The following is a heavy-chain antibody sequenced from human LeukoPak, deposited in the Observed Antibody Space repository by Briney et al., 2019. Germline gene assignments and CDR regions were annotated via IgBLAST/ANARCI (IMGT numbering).Heavy chain of an antibody. CDR1: GVSFSGYY. D-gene: IGHD1-26*01. CDR2: ISHTGRT. V-gene: IGHV4-34*01. Sequence: SETLSLTCGVPGVSFSGYYWSWIRQAPGKGPEWIGEISHTGRTAYNPSLRSRVTISLDTSKNQFSLKLTFVSAADTAVYYCTRTSPGIPLDFWGQGTLVTVSS. CDR3: TRTSPGIPLDF. J-gene: IGHJ4*02.